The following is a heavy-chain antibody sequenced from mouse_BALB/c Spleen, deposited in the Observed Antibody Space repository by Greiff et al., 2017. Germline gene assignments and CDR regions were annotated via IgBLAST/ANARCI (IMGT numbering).Heavy chain of an antibody. J-gene: IGHJ3*01. CDR2: INPSNGGT. CDR1: GYTFTSYY. CDR3: TRSGGSREFAY. V-gene: IGHV1S81*02. Sequence: QVQLQQPGAELVKPGASVKLSCKASGYTFTSYYMYWVKQRPGQGLEWIGGINPSNGGTNFNEKFKSKATLTVDKSSSTAYMQLSSLTSEDSAVYYCTRSGGSREFAYWGQGTLVTVSA. D-gene: IGHD1-1*01.